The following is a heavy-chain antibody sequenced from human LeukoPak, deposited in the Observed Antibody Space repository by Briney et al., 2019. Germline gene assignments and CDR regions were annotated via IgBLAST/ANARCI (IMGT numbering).Heavy chain of an antibody. CDR1: GFTFSSYW. Sequence: PGGSLRLSCAASGFTFSSYWMHWVRQAPGKGLVWVSRINSDGSSTSYADSVKGRFTISRDNAKNTLYLQMNSLRAEDTAVYYCARISSVMWELSDWGQGTLVTVSS. CDR2: INSDGSST. CDR3: ARISSVMWELSD. V-gene: IGHV3-74*01. J-gene: IGHJ4*02. D-gene: IGHD1-26*01.